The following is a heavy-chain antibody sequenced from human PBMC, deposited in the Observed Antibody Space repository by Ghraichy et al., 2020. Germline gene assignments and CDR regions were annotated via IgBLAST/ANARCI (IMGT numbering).Heavy chain of an antibody. CDR1: GFTFSSYA. D-gene: IGHD6-13*01. J-gene: IGHJ5*01. V-gene: IGHV3-23*01. Sequence: GESLNISCAASGFTFSSYAMSWVRQAPGKGLEWVSAISGSGGSTDYADSVKGRFTISRDNSKNTLYLQMNSLRAEDTAVYYCAKDDSSWWFDSWGQGTLVTVSS. CDR3: AKDDSSWWFDS. CDR2: ISGSGGST.